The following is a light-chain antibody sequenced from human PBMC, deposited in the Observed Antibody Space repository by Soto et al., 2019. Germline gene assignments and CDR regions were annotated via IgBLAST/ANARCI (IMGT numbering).Light chain of an antibody. CDR2: GAS. V-gene: IGKV3-15*01. CDR3: QQYNTWLWT. CDR1: QSVSSN. J-gene: IGKJ1*01. Sequence: EIVMTQSPATLSVAPGERATLSCRASQSVSSNLAWYQQEPGQAPRLLIYGASTRATGVPARFSGSESGTEFTLTISSLQSEDFAVYYCQQYNTWLWTFGQGTKMDIK.